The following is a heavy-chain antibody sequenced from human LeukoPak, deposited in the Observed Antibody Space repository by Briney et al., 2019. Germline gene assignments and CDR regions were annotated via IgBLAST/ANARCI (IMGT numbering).Heavy chain of an antibody. Sequence: SETLSLTCTVSGGSISTYYWNWVRQPPGKGLEWIVYIYYSGSTNYNPSLKSRVTMSVDTSSDQYSLKLSSVTAADTAVYYCARGRSPYDSSAAFDIWGQGTMVTVSS. CDR2: IYYSGST. CDR1: GGSISTYY. V-gene: IGHV4-59*01. J-gene: IGHJ3*02. CDR3: ARGRSPYDSSAAFDI. D-gene: IGHD3-22*01.